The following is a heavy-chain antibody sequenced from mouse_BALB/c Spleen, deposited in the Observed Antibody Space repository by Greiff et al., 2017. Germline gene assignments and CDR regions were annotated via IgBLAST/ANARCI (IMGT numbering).Heavy chain of an antibody. CDR3: ARSYYGYPYYYAMDY. V-gene: IGHV3-1*02. CDR1: GYSITSCYS. CDR2: IHYSGST. D-gene: IGHD1-2*01. J-gene: IGHJ4*01. Sequence: DVKLQESGPDLVKPSQSLSLTCTVTGYSITSCYSWHWIRQFPGNKLEWMGYIHYSGSTNYNPSLKSRISITRDTSKNQFFLQLNSVTTEDTATYYGARSYYGYPYYYAMDYWGQGTSVTVSA.